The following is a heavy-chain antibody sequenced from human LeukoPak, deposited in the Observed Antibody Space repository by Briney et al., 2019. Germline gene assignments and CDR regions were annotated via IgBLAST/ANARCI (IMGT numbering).Heavy chain of an antibody. CDR2: NYNRGTT. CDR3: ARERASAGPHFEH. CDR1: GGSISTYY. V-gene: IGHV4-59*01. J-gene: IGHJ4*02. D-gene: IGHD6-13*01. Sequence: SETLSLACSVSGGSISTYYWSWIRQPPGKGLEWIGYNYNRGTTNYNPSLKSRVTISVDRSKNQFSLSLTSVTAADTAVYYCARERASAGPHFEHWGRGILVTVSS.